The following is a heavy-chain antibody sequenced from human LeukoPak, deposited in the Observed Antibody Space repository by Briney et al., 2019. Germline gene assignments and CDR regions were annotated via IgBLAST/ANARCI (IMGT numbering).Heavy chain of an antibody. J-gene: IGHJ5*02. D-gene: IGHD2-21*01. CDR3: ARSSASEGPTHNWFGP. V-gene: IGHV4-39*01. Sequence: SVPLSLTCTVSGGSVSGSYYYWGWIRQPPGKGLEWIGSIHYSGTTYYNPSLTSRVTISVDTSKSQCYLKMTSLTAADTAIFYCARSSASEGPTHNWFGPWGQGTLVTVSS. CDR2: IHYSGTT. CDR1: GGSVSGSYYY.